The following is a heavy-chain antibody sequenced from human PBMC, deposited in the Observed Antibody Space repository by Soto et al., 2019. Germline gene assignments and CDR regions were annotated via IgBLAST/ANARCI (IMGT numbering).Heavy chain of an antibody. CDR2: FSGSGGAT. Sequence: VQVVEPGGGLVQPGGSLRLSCAASGFIASNYAMSWVRQAPGKGLEWVSGFSGSGGATFYADSVKGRFTISRDSSKNTVYLQINRLRVEDTAVYYCAKAGGDYWGQGTLVTVSS. J-gene: IGHJ4*02. CDR1: GFIASNYA. V-gene: IGHV3-23*04. CDR3: AKAGGDY. D-gene: IGHD3-10*01.